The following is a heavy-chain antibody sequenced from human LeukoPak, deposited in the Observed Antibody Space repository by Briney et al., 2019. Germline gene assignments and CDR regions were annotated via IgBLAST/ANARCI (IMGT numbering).Heavy chain of an antibody. J-gene: IGHJ4*02. Sequence: PSETLSLTCTVSGGSISSYYWSWIRQPAGKGLEWIGRIYTSGSTNYNPSLKSRVTISLDTSKNQFSLKLTSVTAADTGVYYCATTGRFAEPPTYWGQGILVTVSS. CDR2: IYTSGST. V-gene: IGHV4-4*07. CDR3: ATTGRFAEPPTY. D-gene: IGHD1-26*01. CDR1: GGSISSYY.